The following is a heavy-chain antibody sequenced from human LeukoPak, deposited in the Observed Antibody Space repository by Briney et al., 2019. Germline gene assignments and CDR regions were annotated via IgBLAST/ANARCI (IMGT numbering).Heavy chain of an antibody. CDR3: AREGALTVTKDAFDI. D-gene: IGHD4-17*01. J-gene: IGHJ3*02. CDR2: FSGSGGST. V-gene: IGHV3-23*01. Sequence: GGSLRLSCAASGFTFSIYAMSWVRQAPGKGLEWVSAFSGSGGSTYYADSVKGRFTISRDNSKNTLYLQVNSLRAEDTAVYYCAREGALTVTKDAFDIWGQGTMVTVSS. CDR1: GFTFSIYA.